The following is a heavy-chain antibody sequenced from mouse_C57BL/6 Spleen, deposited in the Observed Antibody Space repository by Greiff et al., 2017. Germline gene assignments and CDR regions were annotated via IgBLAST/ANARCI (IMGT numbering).Heavy chain of an antibody. CDR3: TLTTVVAGDY. D-gene: IGHD1-1*01. V-gene: IGHV1-15*01. J-gene: IGHJ4*01. CDR1: GYTFTDYE. CDR2: IDPETGGT. Sequence: QVQLKQSGAELVRPGASVTLSCKASGYTFTDYEMHWVKQTPVHGLEWIGAIDPETGGTAYNQKFKGKAILTADKSSSTAYMELRSLTSEDSAVYYCTLTTVVAGDYWGQGTSVTVSS.